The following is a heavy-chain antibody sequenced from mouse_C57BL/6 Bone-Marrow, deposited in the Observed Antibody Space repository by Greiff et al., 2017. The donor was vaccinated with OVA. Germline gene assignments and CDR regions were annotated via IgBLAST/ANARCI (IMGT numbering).Heavy chain of an antibody. CDR3: AREETSHFDY. J-gene: IGHJ2*01. CDR1: GYTFTDYY. Sequence: EVQLQQSGPELVKPGASVKISCKASGYTFTDYYMNWVKQSHGKSLEWIGDINPNNGGTSYNQKFKGKATLTVDKSSSTAYIELRSLTSEDSAVYYCAREETSHFDYWGQGTTLTVSS. CDR2: INPNNGGT. V-gene: IGHV1-26*01.